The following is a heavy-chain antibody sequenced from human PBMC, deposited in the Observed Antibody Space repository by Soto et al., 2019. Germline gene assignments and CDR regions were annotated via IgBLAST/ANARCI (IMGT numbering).Heavy chain of an antibody. Sequence: SETLSLTCIVSGGSISSSSYYWGWIRQPPGKGLEWIGSIYYSGSTYYNPSLKSRVSISVDTSKNQFSLKLSSVTAADTAVFYCARHRARNWFDPWGQGTLVTVSS. D-gene: IGHD6-6*01. CDR2: IYYSGST. CDR3: ARHRARNWFDP. CDR1: GGSISSSSYY. V-gene: IGHV4-39*01. J-gene: IGHJ5*02.